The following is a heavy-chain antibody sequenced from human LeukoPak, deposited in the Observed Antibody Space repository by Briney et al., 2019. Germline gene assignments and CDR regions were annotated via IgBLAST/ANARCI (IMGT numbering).Heavy chain of an antibody. V-gene: IGHV3-30-3*01. J-gene: IGHJ4*02. Sequence: GRSLRLSCAASGFTFSSYAMHWVRQAPDKGLEWVAVISYDGSNKYYADSVKGRFTISRDNSKNTLYLQMNSLRAEDTAVYYCARDLSATARAYDYWGQGTLVTVSS. CDR2: ISYDGSNK. CDR3: ARDLSATARAYDY. D-gene: IGHD1-26*01. CDR1: GFTFSSYA.